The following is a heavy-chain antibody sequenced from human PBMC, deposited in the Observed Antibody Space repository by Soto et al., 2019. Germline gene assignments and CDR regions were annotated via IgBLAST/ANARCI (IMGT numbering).Heavy chain of an antibody. V-gene: IGHV3-74*01. Sequence: EVQLVESGGGLVQLGGSLRLSCEASGFTFSTYWMHWVRQAPGKGLVWVSRIKSDGSGTYYADSVEGRVTISRDNAPNILYLQLNLRRAEDTAVYYCVRGDGDYNDGNGYLGRHWGQGTLVTVSS. CDR1: GFTFSTYW. CDR2: IKSDGSGT. D-gene: IGHD5-18*01. J-gene: IGHJ4*02. CDR3: VRGDGDYNDGNGYLGRH.